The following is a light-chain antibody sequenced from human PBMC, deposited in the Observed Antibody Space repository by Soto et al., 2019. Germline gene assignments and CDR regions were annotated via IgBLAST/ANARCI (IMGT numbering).Light chain of an antibody. J-gene: IGKJ2*01. CDR3: QQYNSYSCT. Sequence: DIQMTQSPSTQSASVGDRVTITCRASQSISSWLAWYQQKPGKAPKLLIYDASTLESGVPSRFSGSGSGTEFTLTISSLQHDDFATYYCQQYNSYSCTFGQGTKLEIK. V-gene: IGKV1-5*01. CDR1: QSISSW. CDR2: DAS.